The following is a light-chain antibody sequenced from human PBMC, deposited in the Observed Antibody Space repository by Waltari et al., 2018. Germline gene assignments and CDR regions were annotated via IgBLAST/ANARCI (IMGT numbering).Light chain of an antibody. V-gene: IGLV3-21*04. J-gene: IGLJ2*01. CDR1: NIGSKS. CDR2: YDS. Sequence: SYVLTQPPSVSVAPGKTAKITCGGNNIGSKSVHWYQQKPGQAPVLVINYDSDRPSGCPERVPGSNSGNTATVTISRVEAGDEADYYCQVWDGSSDHSVVFGGGTKLTVL. CDR3: QVWDGSSDHSVV.